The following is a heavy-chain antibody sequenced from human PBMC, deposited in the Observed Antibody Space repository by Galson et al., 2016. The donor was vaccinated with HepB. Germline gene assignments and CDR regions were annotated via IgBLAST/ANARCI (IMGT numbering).Heavy chain of an antibody. Sequence: SLRLSCAASGIRFSNYATSWVRQAPGKGLEGVSVISGTGGSTYYADSVKGRFTISRDRGTSSVFLQMNSLRVEDTATYYCTGEPGRRSSLGVAASWGQGTLVTVSA. CDR1: GIRFSNYA. J-gene: IGHJ5*02. CDR2: ISGTGGST. CDR3: TGEPGRRSSLGVAAS. D-gene: IGHD3-10*01. V-gene: IGHV3-23*01.